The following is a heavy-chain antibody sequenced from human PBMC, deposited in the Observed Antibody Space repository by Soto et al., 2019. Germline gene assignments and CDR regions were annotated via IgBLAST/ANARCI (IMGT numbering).Heavy chain of an antibody. CDR2: IQKDGSEK. Sequence: EVRLVESGGALVQRGGSLRLSCAASGFTFGDYWVSWVRPAPGKGLEWVAHIQKDGSEKYYVDSVKGRFTVSRDNAKNSVYLQMNSLRTEDTAVYYCAKLGSGYYTGLYFDYWGQGTLVSVSS. J-gene: IGHJ4*02. V-gene: IGHV3-7*03. CDR1: GFTFGDYW. D-gene: IGHD3-3*01. CDR3: AKLGSGYYTGLYFDY.